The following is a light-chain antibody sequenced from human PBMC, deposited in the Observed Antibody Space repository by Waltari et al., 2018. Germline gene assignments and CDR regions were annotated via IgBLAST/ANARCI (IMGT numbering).Light chain of an antibody. Sequence: SYGLTTPPSVSVAPGKTAGITCGGNNIRSKSAHWYQQKPGQAPVLVVYDDSDRPSGIPERFSGSTSGNTATLTISRVEAGDEADYYCQVWDSSSDHPVFGGGTKLTVL. CDR2: DDS. CDR3: QVWDSSSDHPV. J-gene: IGLJ2*01. CDR1: NIRSKS. V-gene: IGLV3-21*03.